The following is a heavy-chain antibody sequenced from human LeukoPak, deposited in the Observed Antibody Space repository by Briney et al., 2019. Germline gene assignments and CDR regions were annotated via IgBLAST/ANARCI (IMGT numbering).Heavy chain of an antibody. CDR1: GYTFTSYY. J-gene: IGHJ4*02. Sequence: ASVKVSCKASGYTFTSYYMHWVRQAPGQGLEWMGIINPSGGSTSYAQKLQGRVTMTTDTSTSTAYMELRSLRSDDTAVYYCARSPPDYYDSTGTDYWGQGTLVTVSS. CDR3: ARSPPDYYDSTGTDY. CDR2: INPSGGST. D-gene: IGHD3-22*01. V-gene: IGHV1-46*01.